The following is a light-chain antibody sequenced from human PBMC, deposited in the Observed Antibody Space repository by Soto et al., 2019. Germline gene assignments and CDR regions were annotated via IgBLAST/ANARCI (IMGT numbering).Light chain of an antibody. CDR2: DVS. Sequence: QSVLTQPASVSGSPGQSITISCTGTSSDAGGYNYVSWYQQHPGKAPKLMIYDVSNRPSGVSNRFSGSKSGNTASLTISGLQAEDEADYYCSSYTSSSTLWVFGGGTQLTVL. CDR3: SSYTSSSTLWV. J-gene: IGLJ2*01. V-gene: IGLV2-14*01. CDR1: SSDAGGYNY.